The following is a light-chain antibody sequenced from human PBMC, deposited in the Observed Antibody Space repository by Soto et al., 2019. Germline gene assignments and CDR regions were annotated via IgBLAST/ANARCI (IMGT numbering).Light chain of an antibody. CDR1: QSVSRSL. CDR2: GAS. J-gene: IGKJ2*03. Sequence: EIVLTQSPGTLSLSPGERATLSCRASQSVSRSLLAWYQQKPGQAPRLLIYGASTSATGIADRFSGRGSGTDFTLTISRPEPEDFAVYYCQQYGNPPPYSFGQGTKLEI. CDR3: QQYGNPPPYS. V-gene: IGKV3-20*01.